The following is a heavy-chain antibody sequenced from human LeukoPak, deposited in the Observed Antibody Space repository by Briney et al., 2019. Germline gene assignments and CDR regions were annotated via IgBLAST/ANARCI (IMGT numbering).Heavy chain of an antibody. V-gene: IGHV3-7*01. J-gene: IGHJ6*02. CDR3: ARGVAEAMDV. CDR1: GFTFSSYW. Sequence: GRSLRLSCAPSGFTFSSYWMSWVRQAPGKGLEWVANIKQDGSEKYYVDSVKGRFTISRDNAKNSLYLQMNSLRAEDTAVYYCARGVAEAMDVWGQGTTVTVSS. CDR2: IKQDGSEK. D-gene: IGHD6-13*01.